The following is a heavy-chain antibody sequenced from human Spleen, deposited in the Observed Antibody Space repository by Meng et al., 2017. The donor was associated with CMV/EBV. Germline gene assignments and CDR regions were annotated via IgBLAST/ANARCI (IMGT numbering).Heavy chain of an antibody. CDR3: ARGDSGTVGY. CDR2: INHSGST. CDR1: GGSFSGYY. D-gene: IGHD3-10*01. V-gene: IGHV4-34*01. J-gene: IGHJ4*02. Sequence: QVELLQWGADMLKPSENLSLTCAVYGGSFSGYYWSWIRQPPGKGLEWIGEINHSGSTNYNPSLKSRVTISVDTSKNQFSLKLSSVTAADTAVYYCARGDSGTVGYWGQGTLVTVSS.